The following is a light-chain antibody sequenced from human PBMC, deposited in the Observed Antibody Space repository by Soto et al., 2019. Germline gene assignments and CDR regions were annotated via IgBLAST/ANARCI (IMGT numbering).Light chain of an antibody. Sequence: DIQMTQSPSTLSASVGDRVTITCRASQSISSWLAWYQQKPGKAPKLLIYDASSLESGVPSRFSDSGSGTEFTLTISSLQPDDFATYYCQQYNSYPVTFGQGTKVDIK. CDR1: QSISSW. CDR2: DAS. CDR3: QQYNSYPVT. J-gene: IGKJ1*01. V-gene: IGKV1-5*01.